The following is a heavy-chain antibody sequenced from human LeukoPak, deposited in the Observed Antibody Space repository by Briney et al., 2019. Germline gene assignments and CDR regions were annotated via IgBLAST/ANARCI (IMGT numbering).Heavy chain of an antibody. J-gene: IGHJ4*02. CDR3: ARDSSGWSFDY. Sequence: PGRSLRLSCAASGFTFSTCGMHWVRQAPGKGLEWVAVIWYDGTNKYYADSVKGRFTISRDNSKNTLYLQMNSLRVEDTAVYYCARDSSGWSFDYWGQGTLVSVSS. CDR1: GFTFSTCG. D-gene: IGHD6-19*01. V-gene: IGHV3-33*01. CDR2: IWYDGTNK.